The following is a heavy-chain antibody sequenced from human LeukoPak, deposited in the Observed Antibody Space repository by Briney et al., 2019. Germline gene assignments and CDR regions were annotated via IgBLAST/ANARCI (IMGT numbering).Heavy chain of an antibody. Sequence: PSETLSLTCTVSGGSISSYYWSWIRQPPGKGLEWIGYIYYSGSTNYNPSPKSRVTISVDTSKNQCSLKLSSVTAADTAVYYCARGDEGPFDYWGQGTLVTVSS. J-gene: IGHJ4*02. V-gene: IGHV4-59*01. CDR3: ARGDEGPFDY. CDR1: GGSISSYY. CDR2: IYYSGST.